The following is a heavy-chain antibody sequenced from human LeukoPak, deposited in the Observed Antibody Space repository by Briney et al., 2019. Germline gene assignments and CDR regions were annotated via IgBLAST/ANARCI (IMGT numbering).Heavy chain of an antibody. D-gene: IGHD2-2*01. CDR1: GCTFISYW. CDR2: INSDGSST. CDR3: ARGGDIVVIPSAIPEY. Sequence: GGALRLSFAASGCTFISYWMHWVGQAPGKGLAWVSRINSDGSSTSYADSVKGRFTISRDNAQNTLYLQMNSLRAEDTAVYYCARGGDIVVIPSAIPEYWGQRTLVSVSS. J-gene: IGHJ4*02. V-gene: IGHV3-74*01.